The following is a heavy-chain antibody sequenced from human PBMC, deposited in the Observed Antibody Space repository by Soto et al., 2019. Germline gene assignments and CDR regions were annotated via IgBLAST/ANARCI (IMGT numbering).Heavy chain of an antibody. CDR1: GYSFTSYW. V-gene: IGHV5-51*01. CDR2: IYPGDSDT. Sequence: GESLKISCKGSGYSFTSYWIGWVRQMPGKGLEWMGIIYPGDSDTRYSPSFQGQVTISAGKSISTAYLQWSSLKASDTAMYYCARVLRDYYYGMDVWGQGTTVTVSS. CDR3: ARVLRDYYYGMDV. J-gene: IGHJ6*02.